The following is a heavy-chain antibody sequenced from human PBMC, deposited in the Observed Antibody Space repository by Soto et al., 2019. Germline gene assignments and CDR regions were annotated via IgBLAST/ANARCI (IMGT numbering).Heavy chain of an antibody. CDR2: ISYDGSTI. D-gene: IGHD6-13*01. Sequence: GGSLRLSCAASGFTFSSYAMHWVRQAPGKGLEWVAVISYDGSTIYYADSVKGRFTISRDNSKNTLHLEMHSLRAEDTAVYYCAKVGGSSSWYRFYFDYWGQGTLVTVSS. J-gene: IGHJ4*02. CDR3: AKVGGSSSWYRFYFDY. CDR1: GFTFSSYA. V-gene: IGHV3-30*18.